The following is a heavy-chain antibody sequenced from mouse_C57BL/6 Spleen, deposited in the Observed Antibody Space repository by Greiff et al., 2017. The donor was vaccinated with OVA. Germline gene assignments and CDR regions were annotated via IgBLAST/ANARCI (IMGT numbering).Heavy chain of an antibody. CDR3: TTPITTVVGPDY. CDR1: GFNIKDYY. Sequence: EVQLQESGAELVRPGASVKLSCTASGFNIKDYYMHWVKQRPEQGLEWIGRIDPEDGDTEYAPKFQGKATMTADTSSNTAYLQLSSLTSEDTAVEYCTTPITTVVGPDYWGQGTTLTVSS. CDR2: IDPEDGDT. V-gene: IGHV14-1*01. D-gene: IGHD1-1*01. J-gene: IGHJ2*01.